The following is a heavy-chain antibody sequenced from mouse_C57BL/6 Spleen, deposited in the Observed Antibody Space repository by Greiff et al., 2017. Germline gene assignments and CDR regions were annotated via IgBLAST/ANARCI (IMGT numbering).Heavy chain of an antibody. D-gene: IGHD2-5*01. J-gene: IGHJ2*01. CDR3: AREDSNYGY. CDR1: GFTFSSYG. Sequence: EVQGVESGGDLVKPGGSLKLSCAASGFTFSSYGMSWVRQTPDKRLEWVATISSGGSYTYYPDNVKGRFTISRDNAKNNLYLQMSHLKSEDTAMYYCAREDSNYGYWGQGTTLTVSS. V-gene: IGHV5-4*01. CDR2: ISSGGSYT.